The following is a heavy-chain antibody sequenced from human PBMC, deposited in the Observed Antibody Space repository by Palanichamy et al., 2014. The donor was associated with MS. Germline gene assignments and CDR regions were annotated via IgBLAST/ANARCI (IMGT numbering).Heavy chain of an antibody. D-gene: IGHD3/OR15-3a*01. J-gene: IGHJ1*01. V-gene: IGHV3-23*01. Sequence: EVQLLESGGGLVQPGGSLRLSCAASGFTFSSYAMSWVRQAPGKGLEWVSAISGSGGSIYYADSVKGRFTISRDNSKNTLYLQMNSLRAEDTAVYYCAKDGRLPEYFQHWGQGTLVTVSS. CDR2: ISGSGGSI. CDR3: AKDGRLPEYFQH. CDR1: GFTFSSYA.